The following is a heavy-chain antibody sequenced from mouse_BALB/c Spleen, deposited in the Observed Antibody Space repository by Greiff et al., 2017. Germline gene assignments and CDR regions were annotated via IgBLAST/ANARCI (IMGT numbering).Heavy chain of an antibody. CDR3: NGGGSSFDWYFDV. CDR1: GFNIKDYY. V-gene: IGHV14-4*02. Sequence: VQLKESGAELVRSGASVKLSCTASGFNIKDYYMHWVKQRPEQGLEWIGWIDPENGDTEYAPKFQGKATMTADTSSSTAYLQLSSLTSEDTAVYYCNGGGSSFDWYFDVWGAGTTVTVAS. CDR2: IDPENGDT. D-gene: IGHD1-1*01. J-gene: IGHJ1*01.